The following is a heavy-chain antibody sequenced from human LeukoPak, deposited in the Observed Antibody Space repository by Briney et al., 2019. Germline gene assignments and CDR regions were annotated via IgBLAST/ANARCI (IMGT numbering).Heavy chain of an antibody. V-gene: IGHV5-51*01. CDR1: GYTFTSYY. D-gene: IGHD2-15*01. Sequence: KVSCKASGYTFTSYYMHWVRQAPGQGLEWMGIIYPADSDIRYSPSFQGQVTISADKSISTAYLQWSSLKASDTAMYYCARQEYCSGGSCYTWFDPWGQGTLVIVSS. CDR2: IYPADSDI. CDR3: ARQEYCSGGSCYTWFDP. J-gene: IGHJ5*02.